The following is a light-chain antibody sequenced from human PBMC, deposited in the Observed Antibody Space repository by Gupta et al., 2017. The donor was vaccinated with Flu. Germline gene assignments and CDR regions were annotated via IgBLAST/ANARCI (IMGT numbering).Light chain of an antibody. CDR3: QQRSNWPPYMYS. J-gene: IGKJ2*03. V-gene: IGKV3-11*01. CDR1: QSVSSY. CDR2: DAS. Sequence: EIVLTQSPATLSLSPGDRATLSCRASQSVSSYLAWYQQKPGQAPRLLIYDASNRATGIPARFSGSGSGTDFTLTISSLGPEDFAVYYCQQRSNWPPYMYSFGQGTKLEIK.